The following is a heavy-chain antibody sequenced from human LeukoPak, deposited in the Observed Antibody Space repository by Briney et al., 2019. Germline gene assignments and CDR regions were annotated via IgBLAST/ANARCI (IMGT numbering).Heavy chain of an antibody. CDR1: GGSVSSGSYY. V-gene: IGHV4-61*01. CDR2: IYYSGSA. J-gene: IGHJ3*01. CDR3: ARTKPLDPFDF. Sequence: SSETLSLTCTVSGGSVSSGSYYWSWIRQPPGKGLEWIGYIYYSGSAKYNPSLKSRVTISVDTSKNQFSPKVNSVTAADTAVYYCARTKPLDPFDFWGQGTLVTVSS.